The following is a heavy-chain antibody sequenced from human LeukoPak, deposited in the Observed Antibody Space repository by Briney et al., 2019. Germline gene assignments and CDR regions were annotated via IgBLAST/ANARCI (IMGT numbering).Heavy chain of an antibody. CDR3: AKVAGDRMDY. Sequence: ASVKVSCKTSGYSFATYGFCWVRQAPGDGLEWMGWISANTGKTSYAQKFQDRVTMTTDTSTTTAYMELRSLRLDDTAVYFCAKVAGDRMDYWGQGILVTVSS. D-gene: IGHD6-13*01. J-gene: IGHJ4*02. CDR2: ISANTGKT. CDR1: GYSFATYG. V-gene: IGHV1-18*01.